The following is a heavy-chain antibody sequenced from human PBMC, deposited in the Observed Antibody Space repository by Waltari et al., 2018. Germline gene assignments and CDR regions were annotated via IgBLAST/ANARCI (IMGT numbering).Heavy chain of an antibody. J-gene: IGHJ4*02. Sequence: QLQLQESGPGLVKPSETLSLTCTVSGGSISSSSYYWGWVRQPPGKGLEWIGSIYYSGGAYYNPSLKSRVIISVDTSKNQFSLRVSSVTAADTAVFYCARMVRGYCSSTSCHTDHWGQGTLVTVSS. CDR2: IYYSGGA. CDR3: ARMVRGYCSSTSCHTDH. CDR1: GGSISSSSYY. D-gene: IGHD2-2*01. V-gene: IGHV4-39*07.